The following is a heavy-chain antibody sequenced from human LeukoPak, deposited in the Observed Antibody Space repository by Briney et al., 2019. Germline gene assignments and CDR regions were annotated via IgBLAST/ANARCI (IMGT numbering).Heavy chain of an antibody. J-gene: IGHJ6*02. CDR1: GGSISSYY. CDR3: ARGGIVVVPAAYYYYGMDV. CDR2: IYYSGST. V-gene: IGHV4-59*08. D-gene: IGHD2-2*01. Sequence: SETLSLTCTVSGGSISSYYWSWIRQPPGKGLDWIGYIYYSGSTNYNPSLKSRVTISVDTSKNQFSLKLSSVTAADTAVYYCARGGIVVVPAAYYYYGMDVWGQGTTVTVSS.